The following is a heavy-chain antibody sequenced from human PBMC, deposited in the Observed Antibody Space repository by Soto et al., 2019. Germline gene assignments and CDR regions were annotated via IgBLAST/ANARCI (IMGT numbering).Heavy chain of an antibody. CDR1: GFTFSSYG. Sequence: QVQLVESGGGVVQPGRSLRLSCAASGFTFSSYGMHWVRQAPGKGLEWVAVISYDGSNKYYADSVKGRFTISRDNSKNKLYLQLNSLRAEDTAVYYCAKVGATVTPFDYWGQGTLVTVSS. V-gene: IGHV3-30*18. J-gene: IGHJ4*02. CDR2: ISYDGSNK. CDR3: AKVGATVTPFDY. D-gene: IGHD4-17*01.